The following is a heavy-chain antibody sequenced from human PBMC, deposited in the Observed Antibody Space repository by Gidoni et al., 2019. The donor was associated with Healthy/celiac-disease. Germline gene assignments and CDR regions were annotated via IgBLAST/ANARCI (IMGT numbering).Heavy chain of an antibody. CDR3: AKENNARHYYYDSSGFQNHDAFDI. V-gene: IGHV3-43D*03. J-gene: IGHJ3*02. CDR1: GFTFDDYA. Sequence: AAGGFTFDDYAMNWVRQAPGKGLEWVSLISWDGGSTYYADSVKGRFTISRDNSKNSLYLQMNSLRAEDTALYYCAKENNARHYYYDSSGFQNHDAFDIWGQGTMVTVSS. CDR2: ISWDGGST. D-gene: IGHD3-22*01.